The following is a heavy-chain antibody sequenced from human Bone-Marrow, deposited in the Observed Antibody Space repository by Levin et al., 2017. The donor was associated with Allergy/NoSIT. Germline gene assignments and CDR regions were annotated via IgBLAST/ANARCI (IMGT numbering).Heavy chain of an antibody. CDR2: IKRKIDGETT. J-gene: IGHJ4*02. Sequence: PGGSLRLSCVASGFSFSDVWMTWVRQAPGKGLEWVGRIKRKIDGETTDYTPPVKGRFTISRDDSRNTLYLQMNSLKNEDTAVYFCATGDCSGGSCHFYDFWGQGTLVTVSS. D-gene: IGHD2-15*01. CDR1: GFSFSDVW. V-gene: IGHV3-15*05. CDR3: ATGDCSGGSCHFYDF.